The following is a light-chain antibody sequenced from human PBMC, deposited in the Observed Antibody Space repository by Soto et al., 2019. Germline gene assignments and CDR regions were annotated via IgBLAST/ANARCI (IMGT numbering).Light chain of an antibody. CDR3: CAYGAGGRWV. J-gene: IGLJ3*02. Sequence: QSALTQPASVSRSPGQSVTISCTGSASDVGNYKFVYWYQQYPGKVPKLMIYEVSQPASGVSNRFSGSKSGTTASLTISGLQDEDEDDYYCCAYGAGGRWVFGGGTKLTVL. CDR2: EVS. CDR1: ASDVGNYKF. V-gene: IGLV2-23*02.